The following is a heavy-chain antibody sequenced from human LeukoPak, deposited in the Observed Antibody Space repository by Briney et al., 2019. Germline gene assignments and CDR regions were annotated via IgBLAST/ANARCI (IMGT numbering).Heavy chain of an antibody. CDR2: ISGSGGST. J-gene: IGHJ4*02. CDR1: GFTFSNYD. D-gene: IGHD4-17*01. Sequence: GGSLRLSCAASGFTFSNYDMSWVRQAPGKGLEWVSGISGSGGSTYYADSVKGRLTISRDNSRNTLSLQMNSLRVDDTAVYYCARGFRSVTTWGYFDYWGQGALVTVSS. CDR3: ARGFRSVTTWGYFDY. V-gene: IGHV3-23*01.